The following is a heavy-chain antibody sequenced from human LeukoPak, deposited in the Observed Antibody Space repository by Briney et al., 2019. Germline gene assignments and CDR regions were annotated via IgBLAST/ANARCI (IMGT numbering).Heavy chain of an antibody. CDR3: ARNRYYYDFSGYYVDY. CDR2: IDPSDSYT. D-gene: IGHD3-22*01. J-gene: IGHJ4*02. V-gene: IGHV5-10-1*01. CDR1: GYSFSSYW. Sequence: GESPKISCKGSGYSFSSYWISWVRQMPGKGLEWMGSIDPSDSYTNCSPSFQGHVTISTDKSISTAYLQWSSLRASDTAMYYCARNRYYYDFSGYYVDYWGQGTLVTVSS.